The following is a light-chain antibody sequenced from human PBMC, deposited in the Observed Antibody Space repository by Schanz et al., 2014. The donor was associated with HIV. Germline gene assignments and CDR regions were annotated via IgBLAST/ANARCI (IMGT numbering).Light chain of an antibody. CDR1: QTIGRF. J-gene: IGKJ2*01. CDR3: QQCVTYPYT. Sequence: DIQMTQSPSTLSASVGDRVTITCRASQTIGRFLAWYQQKPGTAPVLLIYQASTLETGVPSRFSGSGSGTQFTLTISGLQPDDFATYYCQQCVTYPYTFGQGTKLDIK. V-gene: IGKV1-5*03. CDR2: QAS.